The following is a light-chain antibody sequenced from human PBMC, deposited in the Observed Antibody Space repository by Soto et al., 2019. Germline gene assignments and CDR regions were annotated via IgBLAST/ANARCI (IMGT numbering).Light chain of an antibody. CDR1: SSNIGGSS. V-gene: IGLV1-44*01. J-gene: IGLJ2*01. CDR2: SND. CDR3: AAWDDSLNGVV. Sequence: QSVLTQPPSASGTPGQRVTISCSGSSSNIGGSSVNWYQQLPGTAPKLLIYSNDRRPSGVPDRFSASKSGTSASLAISGLQSEDEAEYYCAAWDDSLNGVVFGGGTKLTVL.